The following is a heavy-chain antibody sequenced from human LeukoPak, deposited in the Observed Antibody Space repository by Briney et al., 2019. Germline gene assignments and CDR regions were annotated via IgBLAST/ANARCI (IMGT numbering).Heavy chain of an antibody. V-gene: IGHV4-39*01. CDR3: ARIYCSSTSCYLPFDY. Sequence: SETLSLTCTVSGGSISSSSYYWGWIRQPPGKGLEWIGSIYYSGSTYYNPSLKSRVTISVDTSKNQFSLKLSSVTAADTAVYYCARIYCSSTSCYLPFDYWGQGTLVTVSS. CDR2: IYYSGST. D-gene: IGHD2-2*01. CDR1: GGSISSSSYY. J-gene: IGHJ4*02.